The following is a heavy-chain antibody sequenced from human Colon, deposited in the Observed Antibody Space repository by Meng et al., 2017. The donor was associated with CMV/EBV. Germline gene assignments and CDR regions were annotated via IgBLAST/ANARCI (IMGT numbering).Heavy chain of an antibody. Sequence: KASGYTFTGYYMHWVRQAHGQGLEWMGRINPNSGGTNYAQKFQGRVTMTRDTSISTAYMELSRLTSDDTAVYYCARVPLGATTSLDYWGQGTLVTVSS. CDR1: GYTFTGYY. D-gene: IGHD1-26*01. J-gene: IGHJ4*02. V-gene: IGHV1-2*06. CDR2: INPNSGGT. CDR3: ARVPLGATTSLDY.